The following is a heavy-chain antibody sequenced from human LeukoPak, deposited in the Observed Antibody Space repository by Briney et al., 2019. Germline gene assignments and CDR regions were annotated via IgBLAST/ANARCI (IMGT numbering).Heavy chain of an antibody. V-gene: IGHV3-66*01. Sequence: PGGSLRLSCAASGFTFSSYAMHWVRQAPGKGLEWVSVIYSGGSTHYGDSVKGRFTISRDNSKNTVYLQMNSVGVEDTAVYYCAAGRVFDYWGQGTLVTVSS. CDR1: GFTFSSYA. CDR2: IYSGGST. J-gene: IGHJ4*02. CDR3: AAGRVFDY.